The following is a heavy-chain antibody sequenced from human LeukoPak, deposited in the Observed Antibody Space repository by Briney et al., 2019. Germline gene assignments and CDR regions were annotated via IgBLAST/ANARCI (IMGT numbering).Heavy chain of an antibody. CDR3: AREEGYCSSTSCYYYMDV. CDR2: IYTSGST. J-gene: IGHJ6*03. V-gene: IGHV4-61*02. CDR1: GGSISSGSYY. D-gene: IGHD2-2*01. Sequence: TSETLSLTCTVSGGSISSGSYYWSWIRQPAGKGLEWIGRIYTSGSTSYNPSLKSRVTISVDTSKNQFSLKLSSVTAADTAVYYCAREEGYCSSTSCYYYMDVWGKGTTVTVSS.